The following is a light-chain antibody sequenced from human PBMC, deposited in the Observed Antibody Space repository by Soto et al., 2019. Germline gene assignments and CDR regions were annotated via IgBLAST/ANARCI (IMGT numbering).Light chain of an antibody. CDR2: WAS. V-gene: IGKV4-1*01. J-gene: IGKJ1*01. CDR1: QSILYSSNNNNY. CDR3: QQYLSAPWT. Sequence: DIVMTQSPDSLAVSLGERATINCESSQSILYSSNNNNYLAWYQQKPGQPPKLLIYWASTRESGVPDRFSGSGSGTHFTLTISSLQAEDVAVYYCQQYLSAPWTFGQGPRWKSN.